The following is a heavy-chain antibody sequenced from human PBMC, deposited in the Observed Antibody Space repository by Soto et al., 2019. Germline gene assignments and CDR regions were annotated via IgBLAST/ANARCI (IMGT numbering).Heavy chain of an antibody. CDR3: ASSSCSSTSCYDAFDI. CDR1: GFTVSSNY. V-gene: IGHV3-53*01. J-gene: IGHJ3*02. D-gene: IGHD2-2*01. CDR2: IYSGGST. Sequence: GGSLRLSCAAPGFTVSSNYMSWVRQAPGKGLEWVSVIYSGGSTYYADSVKGRFTIARDNSKNTLYLQMNSLRAEDTAVYYCASSSCSSTSCYDAFDIWGQGTMVTVSS.